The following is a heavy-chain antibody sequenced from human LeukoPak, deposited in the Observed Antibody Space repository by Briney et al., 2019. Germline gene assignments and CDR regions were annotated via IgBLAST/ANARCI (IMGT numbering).Heavy chain of an antibody. J-gene: IGHJ4*02. CDR2: FYYRGNT. CDR3: ARQTITLILMNY. D-gene: IGHD3-22*01. Sequence: SETLSLTCTVSGGSISGNSFYWGWTRQAPGKGLEWIGTFYYRGNTYYNPSLKSRATISGDTSKNQFSLNLKSVTAADTAIYYCARQTITLILMNYWGQGTLVTVSS. V-gene: IGHV4-39*01. CDR1: GGSISGNSFY.